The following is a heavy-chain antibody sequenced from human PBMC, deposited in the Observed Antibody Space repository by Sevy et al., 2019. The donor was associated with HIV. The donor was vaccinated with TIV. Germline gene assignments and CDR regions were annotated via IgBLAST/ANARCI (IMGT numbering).Heavy chain of an antibody. CDR3: AKNTAAVGTGGIDY. Sequence: GGSLRLSCTTSGFTFSYSGMHWVRQAPGKGLEWVTFIQYDGRNTHYADSVKGRFTISRDNSKNTLYLQMNSLRGDDTAVYYCAKNTAAVGTGGIDYWGRGALVTVSS. V-gene: IGHV3-30*02. D-gene: IGHD6-13*01. CDR2: IQYDGRNT. J-gene: IGHJ4*02. CDR1: GFTFSYSG.